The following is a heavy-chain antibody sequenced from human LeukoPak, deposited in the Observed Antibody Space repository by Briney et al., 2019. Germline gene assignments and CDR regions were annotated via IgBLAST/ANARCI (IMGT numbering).Heavy chain of an antibody. D-gene: IGHD3-3*01. Sequence: PGGSLRLSCAASGFTFSDYYMSWLRQAPGKGLEWVAVISYDGSNKYYADSVKGRFTISRDNSKNTLYLQMNSLRAEDTAVYYCARSPSITIFGVAEYYFDYWGQGTLVTVSS. CDR1: GFTFSDYY. V-gene: IGHV3-30-3*01. CDR3: ARSPSITIFGVAEYYFDY. J-gene: IGHJ4*02. CDR2: ISYDGSNK.